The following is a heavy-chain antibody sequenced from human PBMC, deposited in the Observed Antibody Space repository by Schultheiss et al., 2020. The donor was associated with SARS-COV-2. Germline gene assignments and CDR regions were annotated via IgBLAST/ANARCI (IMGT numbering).Heavy chain of an antibody. CDR2: IYYSGST. J-gene: IGHJ4*02. Sequence: SETLSLTCTVSGGSISSSSYYWGWIRQPPGKGLEWIGSIYYSGSTYYNPSLKSRVTISVDTSKNQFSLKLSSVTAADTAVYYCATRYGSGSYYREYYFDYWGQGTLVTVSS. D-gene: IGHD3-10*01. V-gene: IGHV4-39*07. CDR3: ATRYGSGSYYREYYFDY. CDR1: GGSISSSSYY.